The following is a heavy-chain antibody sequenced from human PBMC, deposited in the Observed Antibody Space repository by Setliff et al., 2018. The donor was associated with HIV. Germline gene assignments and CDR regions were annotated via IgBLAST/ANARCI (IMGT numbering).Heavy chain of an antibody. D-gene: IGHD3-10*01. V-gene: IGHV4-4*07. CDR2: MHTSGNT. J-gene: IGHJ4*02. CDR1: GDSISGYY. Sequence: PSETLSLTCTSSGDSISGYYWSWIRQPAGKGLEWIGRMHTSGNTYYKPSLKGRVTISIDSSKSQISLNVTSVTAADMAVYYCTRRDVSPLWFGQFDYWGQGILVTVSS. CDR3: TRRDVSPLWFGQFDY.